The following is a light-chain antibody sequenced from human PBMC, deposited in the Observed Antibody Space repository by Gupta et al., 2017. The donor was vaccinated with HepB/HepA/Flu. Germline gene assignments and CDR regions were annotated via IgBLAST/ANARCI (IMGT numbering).Light chain of an antibody. J-gene: IGKJ2*01. CDR1: QSLLHSNGYNY. V-gene: IGKV2-28*01. Sequence: TPGEPASISCRSSQSLLHSNGYNYLDWYLQTPGQSPQLLIYLGSNRASGVPDRFSGSGSGTDCTLKISRGEAEDVGVYYCMQAVQPPRYTFGQGTKLEIK. CDR2: LGS. CDR3: MQAVQPPRYT.